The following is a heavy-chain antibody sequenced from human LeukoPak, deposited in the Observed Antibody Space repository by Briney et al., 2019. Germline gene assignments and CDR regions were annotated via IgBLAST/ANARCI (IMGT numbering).Heavy chain of an antibody. J-gene: IGHJ5*02. CDR1: GGSISSYY. V-gene: IGHV4-59*08. CDR3: ARLAIRPYNWFDP. CDR2: IYYSGST. Sequence: SETLSLTCTVSGGSISSYYWSWIRQPPGKGLVWIGYIYYSGSTNYNPSLKSRVTMSVDTSKNQFSLKLSSVTAADTAVYYCARLAIRPYNWFDPWGQGTLVTVSS. D-gene: IGHD2-2*02.